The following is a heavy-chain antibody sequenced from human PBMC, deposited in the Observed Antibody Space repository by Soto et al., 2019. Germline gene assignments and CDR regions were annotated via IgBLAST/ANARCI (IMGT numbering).Heavy chain of an antibody. Sequence: GGSLRLSCTASGLTFSSYGMNWVRQAPGKGLEWVSAISGSGGSTYYADSVKGRFTISRDNSKNTLYLQINSLRAEDTAVYYCAKRGAGIATRPGNWFDPWGQGTLVTVSS. CDR3: AKRGAGIATRPGNWFDP. CDR2: ISGSGGST. D-gene: IGHD6-6*01. V-gene: IGHV3-23*01. CDR1: GLTFSSYG. J-gene: IGHJ5*02.